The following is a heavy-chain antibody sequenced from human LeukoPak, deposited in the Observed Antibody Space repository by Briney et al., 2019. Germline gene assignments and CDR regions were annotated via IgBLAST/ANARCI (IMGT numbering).Heavy chain of an antibody. J-gene: IGHJ4*02. CDR1: GYTFTSYY. D-gene: IGHD3-22*01. CDR2: INPSGGST. Sequence: ASVKVSCKASGYTFTSYYMHWVRQAPGQGLEWMGIINPSGGSTSYAQKFQGRVTMTRDTSTSTVYMELSSLRSEDTAVYYCARGPPLYYYDSSGYYKPSFDYWGQGTLVTVSS. CDR3: ARGPPLYYYDSSGYYKPSFDY. V-gene: IGHV1-46*01.